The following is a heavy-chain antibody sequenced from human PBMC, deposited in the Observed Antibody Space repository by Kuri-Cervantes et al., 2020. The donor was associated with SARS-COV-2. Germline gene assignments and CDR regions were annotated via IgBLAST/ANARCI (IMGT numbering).Heavy chain of an antibody. V-gene: IGHV4-34*01. D-gene: IGHD1-7*01. CDR2: IYHSGST. Sequence: SETLSLTCAVYGGSFSGYYWSWIRQPPGKGLEWIGEIYHSGSTNYNPSLKSRVTISVDKSKNQFSLKLSSVTAADTAVYYCARGSMYNWNYRRANYYYGMDVRGQGTTVTVSS. CDR1: GGSFSGYY. CDR3: ARGSMYNWNYRRANYYYGMDV. J-gene: IGHJ6*02.